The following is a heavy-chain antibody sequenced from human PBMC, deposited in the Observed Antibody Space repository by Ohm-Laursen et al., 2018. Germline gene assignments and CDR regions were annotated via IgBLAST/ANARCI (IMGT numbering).Heavy chain of an antibody. Sequence: SLRLSCAASGFTFSAMSWVRRAPGKGLEWVSAISGSGGSTYYADSVKGRFTISRDNSKNTLYLQMNSLRAEDTAVYYCAKGPEHINWNYGDYWGQGTLVTVSS. CDR1: GFTFSA. J-gene: IGHJ4*02. CDR2: ISGSGGST. V-gene: IGHV3-23*01. D-gene: IGHD1-7*01. CDR3: AKGPEHINWNYGDY.